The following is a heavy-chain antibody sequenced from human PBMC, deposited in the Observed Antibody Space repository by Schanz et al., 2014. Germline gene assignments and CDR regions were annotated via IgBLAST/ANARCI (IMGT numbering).Heavy chain of an antibody. CDR1: GFTFSTYW. D-gene: IGHD4-17*01. CDR3: ARTPDYGDSY. Sequence: EVHLVESGGGLVQPGGSLRLSCAASGFTFSTYWMSWVRQAPGKGLEWVANIKQDESERSYVDSVKGRFTISRDNSKNSLYLQMDSLRDEDTAVYYCARTPDYGDSYWGQGTLVTVSS. V-gene: IGHV3-7*01. J-gene: IGHJ4*02. CDR2: IKQDESER.